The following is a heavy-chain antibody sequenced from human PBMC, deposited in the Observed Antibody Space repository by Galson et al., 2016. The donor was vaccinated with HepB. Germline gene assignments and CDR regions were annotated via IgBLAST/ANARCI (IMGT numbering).Heavy chain of an antibody. V-gene: IGHV3-11*01. CDR3: ARRADTQRRIAGWGWGMDV. CDR1: GFIFSDYY. J-gene: IGHJ6*02. Sequence: SLRLSCAASGFIFSDYYMSWIRQAPGKGLEWVSYISSSGSKIYYADSVKGRFTISRDNTKNSLYLQMNSLRADDTAVYYCARRADTQRRIAGWGWGMDVWGRGTTVTVSS. D-gene: IGHD6-19*01. CDR2: ISSSGSKI.